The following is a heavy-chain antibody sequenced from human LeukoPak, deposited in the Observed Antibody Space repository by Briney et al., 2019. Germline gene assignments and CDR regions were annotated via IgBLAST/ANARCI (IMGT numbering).Heavy chain of an antibody. Sequence: SETLSLTCTVSGGSISSHYYWIWIRQPPGKGLEWIGSIYYSGSTYYNPSLKSRVTISVDTSKNQFSLKLSSLTAAEAAVYYCARQYGSGSAYTPVVDLWGQGTLVTVSS. D-gene: IGHD3-10*01. CDR1: GGSISSHYY. J-gene: IGHJ4*02. CDR3: ARQYGSGSAYTPVVDL. CDR2: IYYSGST. V-gene: IGHV4-39*01.